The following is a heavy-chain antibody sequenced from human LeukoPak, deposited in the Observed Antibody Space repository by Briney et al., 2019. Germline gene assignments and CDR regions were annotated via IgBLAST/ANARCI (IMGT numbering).Heavy chain of an antibody. CDR1: GGSISSGSHY. D-gene: IGHD6-19*01. V-gene: IGHV4-61*02. CDR3: ARDVVGWDADPDAFDI. J-gene: IGHJ3*02. Sequence: SETLSLTCTVSGGSISSGSHYWSWIRRPAGKGLEWIGRIYATGSTIYHPSLKSRVTISVDTSKNQFSLKVSSVTAADTALYYCARDVVGWDADPDAFDIWGQGTMVTVSS. CDR2: IYATGST.